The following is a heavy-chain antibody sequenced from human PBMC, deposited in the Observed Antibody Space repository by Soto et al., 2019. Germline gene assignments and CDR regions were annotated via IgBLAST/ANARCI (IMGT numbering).Heavy chain of an antibody. J-gene: IGHJ4*02. V-gene: IGHV4-39*01. CDR1: GGSISSSSYY. Sequence: SETLSLTCTVSGGSISSSSYYWGWIRQPPGKGLEWIGSIYYSGSTYYNPSLKSRVTISVDTSKNQFSLKLSSVPAADTAVYYGATGSGYFRFDYWGRGPLVTVSS. CDR2: IYYSGST. CDR3: ATGSGYFRFDY. D-gene: IGHD3-22*01.